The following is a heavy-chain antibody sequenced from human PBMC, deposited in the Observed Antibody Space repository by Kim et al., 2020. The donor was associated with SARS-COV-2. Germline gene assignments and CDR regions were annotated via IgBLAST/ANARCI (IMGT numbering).Heavy chain of an antibody. D-gene: IGHD1-1*01. J-gene: IGHJ4*02. CDR2: VSGSGGST. CDR3: AKGESNNWCFFYY. CDR1: GFTFSSYA. Sequence: GGSLRLSCAASGFTFSSYAMSWVRQAPGKGPEWVSLVSGSGGSTYHADSVKGRFAISRDNSKKTLYLQMNSLRAEDTALYYCAKGESNNWCFFYYLGQGTLGTASS. V-gene: IGHV3-23*01.